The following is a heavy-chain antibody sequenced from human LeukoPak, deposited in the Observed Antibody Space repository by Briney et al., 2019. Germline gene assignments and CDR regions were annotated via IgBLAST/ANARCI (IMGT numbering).Heavy chain of an antibody. Sequence: SETLSLTCTVSGGSISTYYWSWIRQPPGKALEWIGYIFYSGSTNYNPSLKSRVTISLDTSKNQFSLKLNSVTAADTAVYYCARAWSHPYWFDPWGQGTLVTVSS. V-gene: IGHV4-59*01. CDR2: IFYSGST. J-gene: IGHJ5*02. CDR3: ARAWSHPYWFDP. D-gene: IGHD2-21*01. CDR1: GGSISTYY.